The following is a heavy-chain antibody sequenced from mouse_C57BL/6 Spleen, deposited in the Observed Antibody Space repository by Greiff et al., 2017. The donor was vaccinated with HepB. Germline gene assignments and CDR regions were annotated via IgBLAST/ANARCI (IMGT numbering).Heavy chain of an antibody. J-gene: IGHJ3*01. D-gene: IGHD2-4*01. CDR2: IYPGDGDT. V-gene: IGHV1-80*01. Sequence: QVQLKQSGAELVKPGASVKISCKASGYAFSSYWMNWVKQRPGKGLEWIGQIYPGDGDTNYNGKFKGKATLTAGKSSSTAYMQLSSLTSEDSAVYFCARWDYDYWFAYWGQGTLVTVSA. CDR3: ARWDYDYWFAY. CDR1: GYAFSSYW.